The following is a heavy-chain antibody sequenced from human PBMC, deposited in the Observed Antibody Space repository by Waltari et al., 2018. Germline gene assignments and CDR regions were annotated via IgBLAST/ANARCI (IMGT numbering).Heavy chain of an antibody. D-gene: IGHD5-12*01. J-gene: IGHJ4*02. CDR2: INPDGRTT. Sequence: EVQLVESGGGLLQPGGSLRLSCAASGFTFSSSLIHWVRQPPWKGLVGVTRINPDGRTTNYADSVRGRFTISRDNAQNTVYLEMNSLRAEDTAVYFCTRGGNYYFDYWGRGTLVTVSS. CDR3: TRGGNYYFDY. CDR1: GFTFSSSL. V-gene: IGHV3-74*01.